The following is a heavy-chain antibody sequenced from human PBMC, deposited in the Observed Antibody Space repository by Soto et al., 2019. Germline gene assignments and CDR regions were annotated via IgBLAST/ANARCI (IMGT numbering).Heavy chain of an antibody. J-gene: IGHJ4*02. CDR3: ARGTRLWFGELFGGYFDY. D-gene: IGHD3-10*01. Sequence: ASVKVSCKASGYTFTSYDINWVRQATGQGLEWMGWMNPNSGNTGYAQKFQGRVTMTRNTSISTAYMELSSLRSEDTAVYYCARGTRLWFGELFGGYFDYWGQGTLVTVSS. CDR1: GYTFTSYD. V-gene: IGHV1-8*01. CDR2: MNPNSGNT.